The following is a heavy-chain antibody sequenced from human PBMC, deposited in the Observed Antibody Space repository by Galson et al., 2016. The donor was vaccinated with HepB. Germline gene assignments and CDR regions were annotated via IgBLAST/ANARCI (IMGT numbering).Heavy chain of an antibody. CDR2: ISGSGGST. V-gene: IGHV3-23*01. Sequence: SLRLSCAAFGLTFRSYAMSRVRQAPGKGLECVSSISGSGGSTYYADSLRGRFTISRDNSNNTLYLQVNSQRAEDTAVYYCAKGCLLTRGSQYYYYYFMAV. D-gene: IGHD2-8*01. J-gene: IGHJ6*03. CDR3: AKGCLLTRGSQYYYYYFMAV. CDR1: GLTFRSYA.